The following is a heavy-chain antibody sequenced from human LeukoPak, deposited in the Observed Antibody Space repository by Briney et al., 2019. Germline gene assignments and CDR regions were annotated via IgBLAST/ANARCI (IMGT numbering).Heavy chain of an antibody. CDR1: GFTFRDYY. D-gene: IGHD1-26*01. CDR2: ISSRGDTI. V-gene: IGHV3-11*04. J-gene: IGHJ4*02. Sequence: GGSLRLSCAASGFTFRDYYMSWLRQAPGKGLEWVSYISSRGDTIYYADSLKGRFTLSRDNAKNSLFLQIDNLRADDTAVYYCARGAGSYYYFDYWGQGTLVTVSS. CDR3: ARGAGSYYYFDY.